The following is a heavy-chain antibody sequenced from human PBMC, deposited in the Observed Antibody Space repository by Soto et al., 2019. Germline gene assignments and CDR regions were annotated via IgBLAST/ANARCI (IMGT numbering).Heavy chain of an antibody. V-gene: IGHV4-59*12. J-gene: IGHJ4*02. CDR3: ARESRSWYGSIWDY. CDR2: IYYSGGT. CDR1: GGSISSYY. Sequence: SETLSLTCTVSGGSISSYYWSWIRRPPGKGLEWIGYIYYSGGTNYNPSLKSRVTISVDTSKNQFSLKLSSVTAADTAVYYCARESRSWYGSIWDYWGQGTLVTVSS. D-gene: IGHD6-13*01.